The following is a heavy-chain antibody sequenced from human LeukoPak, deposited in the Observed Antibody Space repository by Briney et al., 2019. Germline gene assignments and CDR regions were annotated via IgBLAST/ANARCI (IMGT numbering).Heavy chain of an antibody. V-gene: IGHV3-30*18. CDR1: GFTFSGYG. J-gene: IGHJ6*02. D-gene: IGHD3-10*01. CDR3: AKEGITMVRGVPYYYGMDV. Sequence: PGRSLRLSCAASGFTFSGYGMHWVRQAPGKGLEWAAVISYDGSNKYYADSVKGRFTISRDNSKNTLYLQMNSLRAEDTAVYYCAKEGITMVRGVPYYYGMDVWGQGTTVTVSS. CDR2: ISYDGSNK.